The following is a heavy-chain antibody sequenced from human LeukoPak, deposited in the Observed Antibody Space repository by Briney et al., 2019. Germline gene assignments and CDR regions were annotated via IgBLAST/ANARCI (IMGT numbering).Heavy chain of an antibody. Sequence: SETLSLTCTVSGGSISDSSYYWGWIRQPPGKGLEWIGSIYYTGSTYYNPSLKSRVTISVDRSKNQFSLKLSSVTAADTAVYYCARAPKVVAGNWFDPWGQGTLVTVSS. CDR1: GGSISDSSYY. CDR2: IYYTGST. J-gene: IGHJ5*02. D-gene: IGHD3-22*01. V-gene: IGHV4-39*07. CDR3: ARAPKVVAGNWFDP.